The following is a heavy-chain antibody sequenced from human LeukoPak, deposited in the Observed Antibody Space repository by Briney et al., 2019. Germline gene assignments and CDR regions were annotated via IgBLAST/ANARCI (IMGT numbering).Heavy chain of an antibody. J-gene: IGHJ4*02. CDR2: IYHSGST. V-gene: IGHV4-4*07. CDR1: GGSISSYY. D-gene: IGHD4-23*01. Sequence: PSETLSLTCTVSGGSISSYYWSWIRQPAGKGLEWIGSIYHSGSTYYNPSLKSRVTISVDTSKNQFSLKLSSVTAADTAVYYCARDRFHGGPSVYWGQGTLVTVSS. CDR3: ARDRFHGGPSVY.